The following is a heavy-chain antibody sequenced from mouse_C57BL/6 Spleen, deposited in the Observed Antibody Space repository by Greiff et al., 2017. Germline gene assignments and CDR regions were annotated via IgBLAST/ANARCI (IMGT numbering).Heavy chain of an antibody. D-gene: IGHD2-2*01. Sequence: EVHLVESGGGLVKPGGSLKLSCAASGFTFSDYGMHWVRQAPEKGLEWVAYISSGSSTIYYADTVKGRFTISRDNAKNTLFLQMTSLRSEDTAMYYCARSLYGYDGTVDYWGQGTTLTVSS. CDR2: ISSGSSTI. CDR1: GFTFSDYG. J-gene: IGHJ2*01. CDR3: ARSLYGYDGTVDY. V-gene: IGHV5-17*01.